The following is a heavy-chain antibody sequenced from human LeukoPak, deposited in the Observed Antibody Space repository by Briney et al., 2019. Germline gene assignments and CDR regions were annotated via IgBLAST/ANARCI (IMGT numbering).Heavy chain of an antibody. CDR1: GYSFTSYW. D-gene: IGHD6-19*01. CDR3: ASPVLPESSGWSAIDY. CDR2: IYPGDSDT. V-gene: IGHV5-51*01. Sequence: GESLKISCKGSGYSFTSYWIGWVRQMPGKGLEWMGIIYPGDSDTRYSPSFQGQVTISADKSISTAYLQWSSLKASDTAMYYCASPVLPESSGWSAIDYWGQGTLVTVSS. J-gene: IGHJ4*02.